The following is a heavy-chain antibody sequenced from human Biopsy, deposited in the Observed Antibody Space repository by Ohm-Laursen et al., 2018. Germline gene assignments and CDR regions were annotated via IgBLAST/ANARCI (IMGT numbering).Heavy chain of an antibody. CDR3: ARDASQGFDS. V-gene: IGHV3-74*01. Sequence: SLRLSCAASGFSFSSYGMHRVRQAPGKGLVWVSRSNTDGSHTNYADSVKGRFTTSTDTAKNTLYLYMSSLTVEDTAVYFCARDASQGFDSWGQGTLVTVSS. CDR1: GFSFSSYG. CDR2: SNTDGSHT. J-gene: IGHJ5*01.